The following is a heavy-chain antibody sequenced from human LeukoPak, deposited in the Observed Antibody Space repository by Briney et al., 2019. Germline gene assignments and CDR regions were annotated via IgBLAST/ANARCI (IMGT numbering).Heavy chain of an antibody. J-gene: IGHJ4*02. Sequence: GGSPRLSCAASGFTVSNNYMSWVRQAPQKGLEWVSIIDTGVNKYYADSVKGRFTMSRENSKNTLYLQMNSLRAEDTAVYYCARDSPLHYFDYWGQGTPVAVSS. V-gene: IGHV3-66*02. CDR1: GFTVSNNY. CDR3: ARDSPLHYFDY. CDR2: IDTGVNK.